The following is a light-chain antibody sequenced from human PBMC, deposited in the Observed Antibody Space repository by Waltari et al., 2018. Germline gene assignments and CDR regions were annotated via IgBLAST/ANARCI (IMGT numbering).Light chain of an antibody. CDR2: DAS. CDR1: QTISTW. J-gene: IGKJ1*01. Sequence: IQMTQSPSNLSASVGYRVTITCRASQTISTWLAWFQHKPGQAPKLLIYDASTIQSGVPSRFSGSGSGTEFSLTISTLQPDDFATYYCQQYQTFRTFGRGTRVELK. CDR3: QQYQTFRT. V-gene: IGKV1-5*01.